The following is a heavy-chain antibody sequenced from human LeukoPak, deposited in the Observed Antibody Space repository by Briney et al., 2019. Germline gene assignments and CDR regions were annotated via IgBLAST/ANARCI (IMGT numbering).Heavy chain of an antibody. J-gene: IGHJ4*02. V-gene: IGHV3-23*01. CDR2: FTRNDETT. Sequence: GRSLRLSCAASGFSFSNWAMSWVRQAPGKGLEWVSGFTRNDETTSYADSVKGRFTISRDNSKNTLYLQMSSLRAEDTAVYYCAKVKVVGYSTFDYWGQGALVTVSS. CDR3: AKVKVVGYSTFDY. CDR1: GFSFSNWA. D-gene: IGHD2-8*01.